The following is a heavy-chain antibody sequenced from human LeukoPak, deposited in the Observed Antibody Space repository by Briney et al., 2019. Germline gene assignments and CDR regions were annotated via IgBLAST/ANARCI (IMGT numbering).Heavy chain of an antibody. CDR3: ARALIMGYYYDSSGYWDY. D-gene: IGHD3-22*01. CDR1: GYTFTSYY. J-gene: IGHJ4*02. CDR2: INPSGGST. Sequence: ASVKVSCKASGYTFTSYYMHWVRQAPGQGLEWMGIINPSGGSTSYAQKFQGRVTMTRDTSTSTVYVELSSLRSEDTAVYYCARALIMGYYYDSSGYWDYWGQGTLVTVSS. V-gene: IGHV1-46*01.